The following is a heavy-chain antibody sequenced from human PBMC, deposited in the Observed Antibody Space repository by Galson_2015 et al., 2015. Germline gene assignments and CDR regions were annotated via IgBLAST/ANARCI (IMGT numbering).Heavy chain of an antibody. CDR2: IFHAEST. CDR1: GDSISSNNW. CDR3: ARRDGWNWGMDV. D-gene: IGHD5-24*01. J-gene: IGHJ6*02. Sequence: SETLSLTCAVSGDSISSNNWWSWVRQTPEKGLEWIGEIFHAESTNYNPSLESRVTISLDMAKNQFSLKLSSVTAADTAVYYCARRDGWNWGMDVWGLGTTVTVSS. V-gene: IGHV4-4*02.